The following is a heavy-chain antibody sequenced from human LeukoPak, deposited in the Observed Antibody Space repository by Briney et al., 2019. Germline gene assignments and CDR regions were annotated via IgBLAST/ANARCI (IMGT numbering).Heavy chain of an antibody. D-gene: IGHD1-26*01. CDR1: GYTFTSYD. CDR3: ATILGATNT. V-gene: IGHV1-8*01. J-gene: IGHJ5*02. Sequence: ASVKVSCKASGYTFTSYDINWVRQATGQGLEWMGWMNPNSGNTGYAQKFQGRVTMTEDTSTDTAYMELSSLRPEDTAVYYCATILGATNTWGQGTLVTVSS. CDR2: MNPNSGNT.